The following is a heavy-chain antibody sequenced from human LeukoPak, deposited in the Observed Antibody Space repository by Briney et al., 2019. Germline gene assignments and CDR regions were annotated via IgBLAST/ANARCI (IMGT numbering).Heavy chain of an antibody. Sequence: GGSLRLSCAASGFNYSSYTMNWVRQAPGMGLEWLSYISASRGITYYADSVKGRFTISRDNAKNSLYLQMNSLRAEDTALYYCAKDMVMDGELLLDYWGQGTLVTVSP. CDR3: AKDMVMDGELLLDY. J-gene: IGHJ4*02. D-gene: IGHD1-26*01. CDR1: GFNYSSYT. CDR2: ISASRGIT. V-gene: IGHV3-48*01.